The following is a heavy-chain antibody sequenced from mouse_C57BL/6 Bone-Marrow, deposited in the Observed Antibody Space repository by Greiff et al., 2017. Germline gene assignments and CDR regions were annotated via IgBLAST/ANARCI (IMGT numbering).Heavy chain of an antibody. Sequence: EVHLVESGGDLVKPGGSLKLSCAASGFTFSSYGMSWVRQTPDKRLEWVATISSGGSYTYYPDSVKGRFTISRDNAKNTLYLQMSSLKSEDTAMYYCARRYDYQAWFAYWGQGTLVTVSA. V-gene: IGHV5-6*01. CDR1: GFTFSSYG. J-gene: IGHJ3*01. D-gene: IGHD2-4*01. CDR2: ISSGGSYT. CDR3: ARRYDYQAWFAY.